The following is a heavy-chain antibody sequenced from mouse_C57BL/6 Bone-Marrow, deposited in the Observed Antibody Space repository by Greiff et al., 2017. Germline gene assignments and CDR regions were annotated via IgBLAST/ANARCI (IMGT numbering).Heavy chain of an antibody. J-gene: IGHJ4*01. Sequence: QVQLQQSGAELARPGASVKLSCKASGYTFTSYGISWVKQRTGQGLEWIGEIYPRSGNTYYNEKFKGKATLTADKSSSTAYMELRSLPSEDAAVYFCARLNRRYGSSYYYAMDYWGQGTSVTVSS. CDR2: IYPRSGNT. CDR3: ARLNRRYGSSYYYAMDY. D-gene: IGHD1-1*01. V-gene: IGHV1-81*01. CDR1: GYTFTSYG.